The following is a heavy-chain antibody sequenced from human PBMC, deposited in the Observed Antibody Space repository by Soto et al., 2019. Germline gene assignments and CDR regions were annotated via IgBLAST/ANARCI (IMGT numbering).Heavy chain of an antibody. CDR2: ISGSGGST. D-gene: IGHD3-10*01. J-gene: IGHJ6*02. Sequence: PGGSLRLSCAASGFTFSSYAMSWVRQAPGKGLEWVSAISGSGGSTYYADSAKGRFTISRDNSKNTLYLQMNSLRAEDTAVYYCAKVGLLYGSGSYYNYYYYYGMDVWGQGTTVTVSS. CDR3: AKVGLLYGSGSYYNYYYYYGMDV. CDR1: GFTFSSYA. V-gene: IGHV3-23*01.